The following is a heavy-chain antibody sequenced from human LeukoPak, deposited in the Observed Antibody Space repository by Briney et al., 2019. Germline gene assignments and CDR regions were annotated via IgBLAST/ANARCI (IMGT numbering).Heavy chain of an antibody. D-gene: IGHD3-3*01. CDR3: ARAPGKNFWPHYYYYGMDV. Sequence: PSETLSLTCVAYGGSFSGYYWSWIRQPPGKGLEWIGEINHSGSTNYNPSLKSRVTISVDTSKNQFSLKLSSVTAVDTAVYYCARAPGKNFWPHYYYYGMDVWGQGTTVTVSS. CDR2: INHSGST. CDR1: GGSFSGYY. V-gene: IGHV4-34*01. J-gene: IGHJ6*02.